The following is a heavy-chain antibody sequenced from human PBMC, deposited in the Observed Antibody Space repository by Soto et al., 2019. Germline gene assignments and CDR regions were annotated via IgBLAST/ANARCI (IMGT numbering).Heavy chain of an antibody. V-gene: IGHV4-31*03. CDR1: GGSISSGGYY. D-gene: IGHD2-21*02. CDR2: IYYSGST. Sequence: PSETLSLTCTVSGGSISSGGYYWSWIRQHPGKGLEWIGYIYYSGSTYYNPSLKSRVTISVDTSKNQFSLKLSSVTAADTAVYYCAREIHGGNSTNDAFDIWGQGTMVTVSS. J-gene: IGHJ3*02. CDR3: AREIHGGNSTNDAFDI.